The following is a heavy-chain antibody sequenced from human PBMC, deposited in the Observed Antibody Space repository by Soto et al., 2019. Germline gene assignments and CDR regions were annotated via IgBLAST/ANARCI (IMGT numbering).Heavy chain of an antibody. D-gene: IGHD6-19*01. V-gene: IGHV3-33*01. Sequence: PGGSLRLSCAASGFTFSSYGMHWVRQAPGKGLEWVAVIWYDGSNKYYADSVKGRFTISRDNSKNTLYLQMNSLRAEDTAVYYCARDLPPAGLGYYYGMDVWGQGTTVTVS. CDR1: GFTFSSYG. CDR3: ARDLPPAGLGYYYGMDV. J-gene: IGHJ6*02. CDR2: IWYDGSNK.